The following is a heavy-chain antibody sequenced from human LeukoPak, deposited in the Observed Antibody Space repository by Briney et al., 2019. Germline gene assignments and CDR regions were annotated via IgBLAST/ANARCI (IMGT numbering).Heavy chain of an antibody. CDR1: GGTFSRYA. D-gene: IGHD4-17*01. CDR2: IIPIFGTA. Sequence: SVKVSCKASGGTFSRYAFSWARQAPGQGLEWMGGIIPIFGTANYAQKFQGRVTITADKSTSTAYMELSSLRSEDTAVYYCARDRLGGDYVFDYWGQGTLVTVSS. CDR3: ARDRLGGDYVFDY. J-gene: IGHJ4*02. V-gene: IGHV1-69*06.